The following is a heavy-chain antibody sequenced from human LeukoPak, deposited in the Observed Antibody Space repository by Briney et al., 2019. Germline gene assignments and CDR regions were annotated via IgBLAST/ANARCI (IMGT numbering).Heavy chain of an antibody. D-gene: IGHD1-14*01. J-gene: IGHJ5*02. CDR2: ISGSGGST. CDR3: TRNPDGRNWFDP. CDR1: GFTFSSYA. V-gene: IGHV3-23*01. Sequence: QTGGSLRLSCAASGFTFSSYAMSWVRQAPGKGLEWVSAISGSGGSTTYADSVKGRFTISRDNRKNTLYLQMNSLRVEDTALYYCTRNPDGRNWFDPWGQGTLVTVSS.